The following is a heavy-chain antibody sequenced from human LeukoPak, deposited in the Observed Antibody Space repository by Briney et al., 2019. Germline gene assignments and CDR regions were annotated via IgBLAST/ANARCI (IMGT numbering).Heavy chain of an antibody. J-gene: IGHJ5*02. D-gene: IGHD3-10*01. CDR2: IYYSGST. CDR1: GVSISSYY. CDR3: ARGVGGSGSYYNVAWFDP. Sequence: PSETLSLTCTVSGVSISSYYWSWIRQPPGKGLEWIGYIYYSGSTNYNPSLKSRVTISVDTSKNQFSLKLSSVTAADTAVYYCARGVGGSGSYYNVAWFDPWGQGTLVTVSS. V-gene: IGHV4-59*01.